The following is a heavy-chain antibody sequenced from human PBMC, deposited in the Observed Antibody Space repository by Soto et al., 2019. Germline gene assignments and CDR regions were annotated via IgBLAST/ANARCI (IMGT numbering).Heavy chain of an antibody. J-gene: IGHJ4*02. CDR1: GGTFSSYS. D-gene: IGHD5-18*01. V-gene: IGHV1-69*01. CDR3: ARQGSNYGPIFDY. CDR2: IIPIFGTA. Sequence: NVSCKTSGGTFSSYSISWVRQVPGQGLEWMGGIIPIFGTANYAQKFQGRVTITADESTSTAYMELSSLKASDTAMYYCARQGSNYGPIFDYWGQGT.